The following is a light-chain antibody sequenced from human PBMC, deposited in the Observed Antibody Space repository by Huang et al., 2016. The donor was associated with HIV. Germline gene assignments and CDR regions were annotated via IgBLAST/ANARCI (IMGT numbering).Light chain of an antibody. CDR1: QRVSSY. J-gene: IGKJ4*01. V-gene: IGKV3-11*01. CDR2: DAS. CDR3: QQRSNWPLT. Sequence: EIVLTQSPATLSLSTGVRATLSCRASQRVSSYLAWYQQKPGQAPRLLIYDASNRATGIPARFSGSGSGTDFTLTISSLEPEDFTVYYCQQRSNWPLTFGGGTKVEIK.